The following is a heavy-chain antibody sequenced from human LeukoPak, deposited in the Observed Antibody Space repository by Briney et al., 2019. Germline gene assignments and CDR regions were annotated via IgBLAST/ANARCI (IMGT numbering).Heavy chain of an antibody. CDR1: GGSFSGYY. Sequence: PSETLSLTCAVYGGSFSGYYWSWIRQPPGKGLEWIGEINHSGSTSYNPPLKSRVTISVDTSKNQFSLKLRFVTAADTAVYYCARQDIWFGELVVWGQGTTVTVSS. CDR3: ARQDIWFGELVV. D-gene: IGHD3-10*01. J-gene: IGHJ6*02. V-gene: IGHV4-34*01. CDR2: INHSGST.